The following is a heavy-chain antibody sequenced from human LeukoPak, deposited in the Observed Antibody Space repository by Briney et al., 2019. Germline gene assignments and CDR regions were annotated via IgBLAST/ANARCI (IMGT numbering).Heavy chain of an antibody. CDR1: GYTFTSYG. Sequence: ASVKVSCKASGYTFTSYGISWVRQAPGQGLEWMGWISAYNGNTNYAQKLQGRVTVTTDTSTSTAYMELRSLRSDDTAVYYCARAPYCGGDCYDFDYWGQGTLVTVSS. J-gene: IGHJ4*02. D-gene: IGHD2-21*02. V-gene: IGHV1-18*01. CDR3: ARAPYCGGDCYDFDY. CDR2: ISAYNGNT.